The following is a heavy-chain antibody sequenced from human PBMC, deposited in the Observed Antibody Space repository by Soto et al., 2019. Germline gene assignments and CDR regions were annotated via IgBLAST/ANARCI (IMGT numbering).Heavy chain of an antibody. Sequence: EVQLVESGGGLVKPGGSLRLSCAASGFTFSSYSMNWVRQAPGKGLEWVSSISSSSSYIYYADSVKGRFTISRDNAKNSLYLKMNSLRAEDTAVYYCARDLSLSGQWLARYYFDYWGQGTLVTVSS. J-gene: IGHJ4*02. CDR1: GFTFSSYS. D-gene: IGHD6-19*01. V-gene: IGHV3-21*01. CDR3: ARDLSLSGQWLARYYFDY. CDR2: ISSSSSYI.